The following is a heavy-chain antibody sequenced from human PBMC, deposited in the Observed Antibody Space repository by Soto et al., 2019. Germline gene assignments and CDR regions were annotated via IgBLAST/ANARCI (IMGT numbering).Heavy chain of an antibody. Sequence: GGSLRLSCEASGFVFTNFWMHWVRHVPGKGLVWVARIDTSGHSTNYAESVMGRFTISRDNAKNTVSLQMNSLRVEDTGVYYCAKDSWYFDLWSQGSQVT. CDR3: AKDSWYFDL. CDR1: GFVFTNFW. V-gene: IGHV3-74*01. CDR2: IDTSGHST. J-gene: IGHJ4*02. D-gene: IGHD6-13*01.